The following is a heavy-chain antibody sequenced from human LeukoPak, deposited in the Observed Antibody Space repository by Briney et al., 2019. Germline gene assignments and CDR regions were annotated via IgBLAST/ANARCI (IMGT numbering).Heavy chain of an antibody. CDR1: GYTFTSYY. CDR3: AREQYSSPSPYYYYMDV. D-gene: IGHD6-6*01. CDR2: INPSGGST. V-gene: IGHV1-46*01. J-gene: IGHJ6*03. Sequence: ASVKVSCKASGYTFTSYYMHWVRQAPGQGLEWMGIINPSGGSTSYAQKFQGRVTMTRDTSTSTVYMELSSLRSEDTAVYYCAREQYSSPSPYYYYMDVWGKGTTVTVSS.